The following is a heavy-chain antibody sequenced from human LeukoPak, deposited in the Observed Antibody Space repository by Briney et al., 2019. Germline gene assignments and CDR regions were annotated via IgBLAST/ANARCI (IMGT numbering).Heavy chain of an antibody. CDR2: INHSGST. J-gene: IGHJ3*02. CDR3: AREGYDFWSGYYPDAFDI. D-gene: IGHD3-3*01. Sequence: NPSETLSLTCAVYGGSFSGYYWSWLRQPPGKGLEWMGEINHSGSTNYNQSLKSRVTISVDTSKNQFSLKLSSVTAADTAVYYCAREGYDFWSGYYPDAFDIWGQGTMVTVSS. CDR1: GGSFSGYY. V-gene: IGHV4-34*01.